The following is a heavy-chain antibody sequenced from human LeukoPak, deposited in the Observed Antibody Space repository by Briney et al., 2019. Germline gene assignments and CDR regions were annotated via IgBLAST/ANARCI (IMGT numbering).Heavy chain of an antibody. CDR3: AREWELLPWY. J-gene: IGHJ4*02. D-gene: IGHD3-10*01. Sequence: RGSLRLSCAASGSTFGSYRMYWVRHAPGQGLVWVSRINSDGSSTTYADSVKGRFTISRDNAKNTLYLEMNSLRAEDTTLYYCAREWELLPWYWGQGTLVTVSS. V-gene: IGHV3-74*01. CDR2: INSDGSST. CDR1: GSTFGSYR.